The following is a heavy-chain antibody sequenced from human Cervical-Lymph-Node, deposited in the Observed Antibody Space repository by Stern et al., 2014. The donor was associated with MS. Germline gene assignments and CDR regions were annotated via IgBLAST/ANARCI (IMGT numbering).Heavy chain of an antibody. CDR2: IHWNGGST. D-gene: IGHD3-10*01. J-gene: IGHJ3*02. V-gene: IGHV3-20*01. Sequence: EVPLVESGGGVVRPGGSLRLSCEASGFNFDDYVMSWVRQAPGKGLEWVSGIHWNGGSTGYADSMKGRFTISRDNAKNSLYLQMNSLRAEDTALYHCVRERLSLGVIGRNPFEIWGPGTMVTVSS. CDR1: GFNFDDYV. CDR3: VRERLSLGVIGRNPFEI.